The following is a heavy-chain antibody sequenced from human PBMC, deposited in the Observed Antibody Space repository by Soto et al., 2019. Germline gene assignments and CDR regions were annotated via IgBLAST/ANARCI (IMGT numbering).Heavy chain of an antibody. D-gene: IGHD2-15*01. CDR1: GGSISSYY. CDR2: IYYSGST. J-gene: IGHJ6*03. CDR3: AGSGGSPIGTSYFYYYYMDV. Sequence: NPSETLSLTCTVSGGSISSYYWSWIRQPPGKGLEWIGYIYYSGSTNYNPSLKSRVTISVDTSKNQFSLKLSSVTAADTAVYYCAGSGGSPIGTSYFYYYYMDVWGKGTTVTVSS. V-gene: IGHV4-59*08.